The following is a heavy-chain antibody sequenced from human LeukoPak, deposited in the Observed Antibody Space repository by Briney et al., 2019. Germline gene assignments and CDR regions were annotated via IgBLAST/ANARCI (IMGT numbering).Heavy chain of an antibody. Sequence: GGSLRLSCVASEFTVSANYMSWVRQAPGKGLEWVSVLYSGGSTYYADSVKGRFTISRDNSKNTLYLQMNSLGVEDTAVYFCAREPIYGLNFDYWGQGTLVTVSS. CDR2: LYSGGST. CDR1: EFTVSANY. CDR3: AREPIYGLNFDY. J-gene: IGHJ4*02. V-gene: IGHV3-53*01. D-gene: IGHD2/OR15-2a*01.